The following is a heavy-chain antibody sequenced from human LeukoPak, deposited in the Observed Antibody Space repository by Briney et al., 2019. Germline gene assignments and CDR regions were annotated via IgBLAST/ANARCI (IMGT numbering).Heavy chain of an antibody. V-gene: IGHV3-21*01. J-gene: IGHJ6*03. CDR3: ARANDNYYYYYMDV. Sequence: PGGSLRLSCAASGFTFSSYAMSWVRQAPGKGLEWVSSISSSSSYIYYADSVKGRFTISGDNAKNSLYLQMNSLRAEDTAVYYCARANDNYYYYYMDVWGKGTTVTISS. D-gene: IGHD3-9*01. CDR1: GFTFSSYA. CDR2: ISSSSSYI.